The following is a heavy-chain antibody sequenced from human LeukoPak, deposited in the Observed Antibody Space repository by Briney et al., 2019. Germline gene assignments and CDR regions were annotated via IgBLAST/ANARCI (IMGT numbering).Heavy chain of an antibody. V-gene: IGHV2-26*01. J-gene: IGHJ6*04. CDR3: ARIGGEVRGVITYYYGMDV. CDR1: GFSLSDSGMC. Sequence: SGPVLVRPTETLTLTCTVSGFSLSDSGMCVTWIRQPPGKALEWLAHIFSNDGKSYSTSLKSRLAISKDTSKSQVVLTMTNMDPVDTATYYCARIGGEVRGVITYYYGMDVWGKGTTVTVSS. D-gene: IGHD3-10*01. CDR2: IFSNDGK.